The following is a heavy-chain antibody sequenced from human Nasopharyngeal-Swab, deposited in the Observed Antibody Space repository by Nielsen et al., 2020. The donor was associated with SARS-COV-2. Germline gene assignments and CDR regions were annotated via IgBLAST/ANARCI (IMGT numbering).Heavy chain of an antibody. V-gene: IGHV5-51*01. J-gene: IGHJ4*02. D-gene: IGHD6-13*01. CDR2: IYPGDSDT. CDR3: ARPRMGTTSSLDY. Sequence: KVSCKGSGYDFTGYWIGWVRQTPGKGLEWMGIIYPGDSDTRCSPSFQGQVTISADKSITTAYLRWSSLKASDTAMYYCARPRMGTTSSLDYWGQGTLVTVSS. CDR1: GYDFTGYW.